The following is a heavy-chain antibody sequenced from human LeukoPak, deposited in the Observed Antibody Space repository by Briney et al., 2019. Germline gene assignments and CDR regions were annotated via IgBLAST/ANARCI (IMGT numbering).Heavy chain of an antibody. J-gene: IGHJ4*02. Sequence: PGGSLRLSCAASGFTFISYEMNWVRQAPGKGLEWVSYISSSGSTIYYADSVKGRFAISRDNSKNTLFLHMNSLRAEDTAVYYCAEIPTPPYGPFDYWGQGTLVTVSS. CDR2: ISSSGSTI. V-gene: IGHV3-48*03. CDR3: AEIPTPPYGPFDY. CDR1: GFTFISYE. D-gene: IGHD3-16*01.